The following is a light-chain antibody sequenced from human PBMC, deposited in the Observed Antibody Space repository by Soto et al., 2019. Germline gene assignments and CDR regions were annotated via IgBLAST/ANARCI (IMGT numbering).Light chain of an antibody. CDR3: QKYNGVPRT. CDR2: AAS. CDR1: HDINNY. V-gene: IGKV1-27*01. Sequence: DIPMTQSPSSLSASVGDRVTITCRASHDINNYLAWYQQNPGKVPKLLIYAASTLQSGVPSRFSGSGSGTDFTLTISSLQPADVATYFCQKYNGVPRTFGQGTKVEIK. J-gene: IGKJ1*01.